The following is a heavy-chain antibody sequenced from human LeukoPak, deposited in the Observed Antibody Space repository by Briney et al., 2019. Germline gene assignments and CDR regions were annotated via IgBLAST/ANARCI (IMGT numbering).Heavy chain of an antibody. CDR2: INHSGST. J-gene: IGHJ4*02. CDR1: GGSISSSNYY. CDR3: ARDPGSSSYYFDY. V-gene: IGHV4-39*07. Sequence: PSETLSLTCTVSGGSISSSNYYWGWIRQPPGKGLEWIGEINHSGSTNYNPSLRSRVTISVDTSKNQFSLKLSSVTAADTAVYYCARDPGSSSYYFDYWGQGTLVTVSS. D-gene: IGHD6-6*01.